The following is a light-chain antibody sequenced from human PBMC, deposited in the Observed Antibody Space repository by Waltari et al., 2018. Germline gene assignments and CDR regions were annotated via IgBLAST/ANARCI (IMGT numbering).Light chain of an antibody. J-gene: IGKJ3*01. CDR1: QGISSR. CDR3: QQADSFPRT. CDR2: DAS. Sequence: DIQMTQSPSSVSASVGDRVTLTCRASQGISSRLAWYQQKPGKAPKLLIYDASSLHSGVPSRFSGSGSGTEFTLTISSLQPEDFATYYCQQADSFPRTFGPGTKVEMK. V-gene: IGKV1-12*01.